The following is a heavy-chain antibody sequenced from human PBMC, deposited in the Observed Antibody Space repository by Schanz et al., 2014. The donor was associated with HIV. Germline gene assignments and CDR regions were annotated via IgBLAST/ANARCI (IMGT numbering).Heavy chain of an antibody. J-gene: IGHJ4*02. Sequence: VQLVESGGGLVKPGGSLRLSCAASGFTFNDYYMTWIRQAPGKGLEWVSYISDTGTTTYYPDSVNGRFTISRDNAKNSMFLQMNSLRGEDTAVYYCAREKDLGYSSTLGFWGQGTLVTVSS. CDR1: GFTFNDYY. D-gene: IGHD6-13*01. CDR2: ISDTGTTT. V-gene: IGHV3-11*01. CDR3: AREKDLGYSSTLGF.